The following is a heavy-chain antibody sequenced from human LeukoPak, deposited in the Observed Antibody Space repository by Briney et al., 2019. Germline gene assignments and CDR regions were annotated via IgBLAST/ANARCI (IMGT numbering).Heavy chain of an antibody. CDR2: FDRDHGGT. D-gene: IGHD2-15*01. Sequence: ASVKVSCKVSGHILNDLSTYWVRQAPGKGLEWMGGFDRDHGGTVYAQSFQGRVTMTEDTSSGTTYMELSNLRSEDTAVYYCATSDVGPAVDLDFWGQGTLVTVSS. CDR3: ATSDVGPAVDLDF. CDR1: GHILNDLS. V-gene: IGHV1-24*01. J-gene: IGHJ4*02.